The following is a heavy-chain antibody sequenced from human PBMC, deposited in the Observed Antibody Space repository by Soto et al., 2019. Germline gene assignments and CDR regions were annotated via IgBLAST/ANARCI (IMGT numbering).Heavy chain of an antibody. CDR3: AKCMQAYWNYDAHHI. CDR1: GFTFSSYS. D-gene: IGHD1-7*01. CDR2: ITASGGTT. J-gene: IGHJ3*02. V-gene: IGHV3-23*01. Sequence: HPGGSLRLSCAASGFTFSSYSMTWVRQAPGKGLEWVAHITASGGTTYYADSVKGRFTISRGTSRNTLYLQMNSLRAEDTALYYCAKCMQAYWNYDAHHIWGQGTMVTVSS.